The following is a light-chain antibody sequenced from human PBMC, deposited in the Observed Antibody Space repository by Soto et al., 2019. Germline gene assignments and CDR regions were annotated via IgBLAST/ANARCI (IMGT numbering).Light chain of an antibody. CDR3: QQRSNWEGLT. V-gene: IGKV3-11*01. Sequence: EIVLTQSPATLSLSPGERATLSCRASQSISNYLAWYQQKCGQAPRLLIFDASNKATGIPARFSGSGSGTDFTLTISSLEPEDFAVYYCQQRSNWEGLTFGGGTKVELK. CDR1: QSISNY. J-gene: IGKJ4*01. CDR2: DAS.